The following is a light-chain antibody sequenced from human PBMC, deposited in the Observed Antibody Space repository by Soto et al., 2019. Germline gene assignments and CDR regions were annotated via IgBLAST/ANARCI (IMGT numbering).Light chain of an antibody. V-gene: IGKV1-39*01. CDR3: QQSYSTPRT. CDR2: AAS. CDR1: QNIVTY. Sequence: DIQLTQSPSSLSASVGDRVTITCRASQNIVTYINWYQQKPGRAPKLLIYAASSLQSGVTSTFSGSGSGTDFSLTISSLQPEDFATYYCQQSYSTPRTFGQGTKLEIK. J-gene: IGKJ2*01.